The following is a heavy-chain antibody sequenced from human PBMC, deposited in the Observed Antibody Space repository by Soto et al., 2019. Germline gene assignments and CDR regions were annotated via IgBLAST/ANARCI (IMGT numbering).Heavy chain of an antibody. J-gene: IGHJ4*02. CDR3: YSSGYYSPRDYLDY. V-gene: IGHV4-30-4*01. CDR1: GGSISSGDYY. CDR2: THYSGST. D-gene: IGHD3-22*01. Sequence: PSETLSLTCTVSGGSISSGDYYWSWIRQPPGKGLEWIGYTHYSGSTYYKLSLKSRVTISVDTSKNQFSLKLSSVTAADTAVYYCYSSGYYSPRDYLDYWGRGTLVTVSS.